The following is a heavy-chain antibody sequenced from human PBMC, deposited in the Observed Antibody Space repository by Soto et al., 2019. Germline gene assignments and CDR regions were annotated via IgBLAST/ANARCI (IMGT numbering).Heavy chain of an antibody. V-gene: IGHV1-3*01. CDR2: INAGNGNT. CDR1: GYTFTSYA. D-gene: IGHD2-8*01. Sequence: ASVKVSCKASGYTFTSYAMHWVRQAPGQRLEWMGWINAGNGNTKYSQKFQGRVTITRDTSASTAYMELSSLRSEDTAVYYCAAGRVLFSGLNWFDPWGQGTLVTVSS. J-gene: IGHJ5*02. CDR3: AAGRVLFSGLNWFDP.